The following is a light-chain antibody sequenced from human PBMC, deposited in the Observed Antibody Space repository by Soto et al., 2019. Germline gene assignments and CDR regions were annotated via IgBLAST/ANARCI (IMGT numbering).Light chain of an antibody. Sequence: ENVLTQSPDSLSLSPGEEATLSCRVTAIINNRNVAWYQQKAGQAPRLLIYGAASSATGNPARFSGSGSGADFSLTITSLEPDDFAVYYWQHYGASLTVGQGTKLE. V-gene: IGKV3-20*01. CDR2: GAA. CDR1: AIINNRN. J-gene: IGKJ2*01. CDR3: QHYGASLT.